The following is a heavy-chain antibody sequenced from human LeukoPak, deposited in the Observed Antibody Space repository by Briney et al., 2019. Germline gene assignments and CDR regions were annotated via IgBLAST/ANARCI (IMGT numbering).Heavy chain of an antibody. CDR2: ISSSSSTI. CDR3: ASLTDSSGWYGSRYYFDY. D-gene: IGHD6-19*01. Sequence: PGGSLRLSCAASGFTFSSYSMNWVRQAPGKGLEWVSYISSSSSTIYYADSVKGRFTISRDNAKNSLYLQMNSPRAEDTAVYYCASLTDSSGWYGSRYYFDYWGQGTLVTVSS. J-gene: IGHJ4*02. V-gene: IGHV3-48*01. CDR1: GFTFSSYS.